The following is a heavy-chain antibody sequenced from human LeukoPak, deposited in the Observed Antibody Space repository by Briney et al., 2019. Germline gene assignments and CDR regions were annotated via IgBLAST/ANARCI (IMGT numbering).Heavy chain of an antibody. CDR1: GFTFSSYW. CDR2: IKQDGSEK. CDR3: ARERGGQGKFHYYYYMDV. J-gene: IGHJ6*03. Sequence: GGSLRLSCAASGFTFSSYWMSWVRQAPGKGLEWVANIKQDGSEKYYVDSVKGRFTISRDNAKNSLYLQMNSLRAEDTAVYYCARERGGQGKFHYYYYMDVWGKGTTVTVSS. V-gene: IGHV3-7*01. D-gene: IGHD3-16*01.